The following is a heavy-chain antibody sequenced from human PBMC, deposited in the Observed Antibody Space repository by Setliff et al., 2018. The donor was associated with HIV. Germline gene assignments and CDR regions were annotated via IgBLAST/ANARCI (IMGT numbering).Heavy chain of an antibody. D-gene: IGHD3-10*01. J-gene: IGHJ4*02. CDR2: IKSKTDGGTT. CDR1: GFTFSTYW. CDR3: TREIRDGYPRSSN. Sequence: PGGSLRLSCAASGFTFSTYWMIWVRQAPGKGLEWIGRIKSKTDGGTTDYAAPVKGRFTISRDDSKSTLYLQLTTLRTEDTGFYFCTREIRDGYPRSSNWGQGTLVTVSS. V-gene: IGHV3-15*01.